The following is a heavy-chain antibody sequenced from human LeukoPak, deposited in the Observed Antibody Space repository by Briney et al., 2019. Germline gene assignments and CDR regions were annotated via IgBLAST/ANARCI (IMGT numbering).Heavy chain of an antibody. V-gene: IGHV1-18*04. Sequence: ASVKVSCKASGYTFTGYYMHWVRQAPGQGLEWMGWISAYNGNTNYAQKLQGRVTMTTDTSTSTAYMELRSLRSDDTAVYYCARAGIRDYYYYMDVWGKGTTVTVSS. D-gene: IGHD1-14*01. CDR3: ARAGIRDYYYYMDV. CDR2: ISAYNGNT. J-gene: IGHJ6*03. CDR1: GYTFTGYY.